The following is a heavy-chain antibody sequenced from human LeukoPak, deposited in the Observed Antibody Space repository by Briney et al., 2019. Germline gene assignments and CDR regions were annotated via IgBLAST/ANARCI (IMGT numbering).Heavy chain of an antibody. J-gene: IGHJ3*02. D-gene: IGHD5-12*01. CDR2: INPNSGGT. CDR3: ARVVAIAFDAFDI. V-gene: IGHV1-2*02. Sequence: ASVKVSCKASGYTFTSYYMHWVRQAPGQGLEWMGWINPNSGGTNYAQKFQGRVTMTRDTSISTAYMELSRLRSDDTAVYYCARVVAIAFDAFDIWGQGTMVTVSS. CDR1: GYTFTSYY.